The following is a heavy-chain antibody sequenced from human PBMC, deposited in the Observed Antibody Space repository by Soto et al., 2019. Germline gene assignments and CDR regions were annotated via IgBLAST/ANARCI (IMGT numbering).Heavy chain of an antibody. J-gene: IGHJ4*02. CDR3: ARASGYHSD. CDR1: GRPISSGSH. V-gene: IGHV4-31*03. Sequence: SETPSLTCTVSGRPISSGSHWNWIRQHPGKGLEWIGYIYYSGSTYYNPSLKSRVSISVETSTNQFFLKLNSVTVADKAVYYRARASGYHSDWGQGTPVTVSS. D-gene: IGHD5-12*01. CDR2: IYYSGST.